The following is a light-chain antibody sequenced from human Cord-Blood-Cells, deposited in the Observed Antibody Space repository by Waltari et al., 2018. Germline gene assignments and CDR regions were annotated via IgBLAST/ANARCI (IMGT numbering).Light chain of an antibody. CDR2: GKN. V-gene: IGLV3-19*01. Sequence: SSELTQDPAVSVALGQTVRITSEGDSVRSYYVSSYQQKPGLAPVLVIYGKNSRPSGIPDRFSGSSSGNTASLTITGAQAEDEADYYCNSRDSSGNHWVFGGGTKLTVL. CDR1: SVRSYY. J-gene: IGLJ3*02. CDR3: NSRDSSGNHWV.